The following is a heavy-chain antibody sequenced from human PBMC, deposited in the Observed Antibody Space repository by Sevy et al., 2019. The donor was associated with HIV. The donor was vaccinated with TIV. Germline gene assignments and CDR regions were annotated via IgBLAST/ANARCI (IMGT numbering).Heavy chain of an antibody. CDR3: ARLMYDYSNPRGGAVDI. V-gene: IGHV5-10-1*01. D-gene: IGHD4-4*01. Sequence: GESLKISCKGSGYSFNNYWISWVRLMPGKGLEWMGSIDPSDSYTNYSPSFEGHVTMSADKSISAAYLQWSSLKASDTAIYFCARLMYDYSNPRGGAVDIWGQGTMVTVSS. CDR1: GYSFNNYW. J-gene: IGHJ3*02. CDR2: IDPSDSYT.